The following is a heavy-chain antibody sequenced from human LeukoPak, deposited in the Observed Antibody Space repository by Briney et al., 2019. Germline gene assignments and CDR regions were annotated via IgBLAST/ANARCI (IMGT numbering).Heavy chain of an antibody. Sequence: ASVKVSCKASGGTFSSYAISWVRQAPGQGLEWMGRMIPILGIANYAQKFQGRVTITADKSTSTAYMELSSLRSEDTAVYYCARDHSGSYDMDYWGQGTLVTVSS. V-gene: IGHV1-69*04. CDR1: GGTFSSYA. CDR3: ARDHSGSYDMDY. CDR2: MIPILGIA. D-gene: IGHD1-26*01. J-gene: IGHJ4*02.